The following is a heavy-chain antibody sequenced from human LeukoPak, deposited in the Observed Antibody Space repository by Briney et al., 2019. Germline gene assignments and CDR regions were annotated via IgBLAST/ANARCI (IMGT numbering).Heavy chain of an antibody. Sequence: GGSLRLSYAASGFTFSSYAMHWVRQAPGKGLEWVAVISYDGSNKYYADSVKGRFTISRDNSKNTLYLQMNSLRAEDTAVYYCARNFITMIVVVPDYWGQGTLVTVSS. CDR3: ARNFITMIVVVPDY. V-gene: IGHV3-30-3*01. J-gene: IGHJ4*02. CDR1: GFTFSSYA. D-gene: IGHD3-22*01. CDR2: ISYDGSNK.